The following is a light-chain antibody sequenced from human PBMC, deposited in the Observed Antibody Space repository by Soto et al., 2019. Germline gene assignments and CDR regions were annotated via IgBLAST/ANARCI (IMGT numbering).Light chain of an antibody. CDR2: WAS. Sequence: DIVMAQSPDSLAVSLGERATINCKSSQSVLFSSNNKNYLTWYQQKPGQPPKLLIYWASTRESGVPDRFSGSGSRTDFTLTISSLQAEDVAVYYCQQYCSTPPTFDQGTRVEIK. CDR1: QSVLFSSNNKNY. CDR3: QQYCSTPPT. J-gene: IGKJ1*01. V-gene: IGKV4-1*01.